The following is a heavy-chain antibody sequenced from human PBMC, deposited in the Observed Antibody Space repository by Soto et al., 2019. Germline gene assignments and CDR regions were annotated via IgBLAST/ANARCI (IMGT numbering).Heavy chain of an antibody. CDR3: ARDRLWIAAAGAYYYGMEV. J-gene: IGHJ6*02. CDR1: GGSISNYY. D-gene: IGHD6-13*01. V-gene: IGHV4-59*01. Sequence: SVPLSLTRTVAGGSISNYYWRWIRQPPGKGLEWTGYIYYSGIASYHPYLKSPVTIPVDTSTNLFCLELSSVTGGGTAVYYCARDRLWIAAAGAYYYGMEVWGQGTAVTVSS. CDR2: IYYSGIA.